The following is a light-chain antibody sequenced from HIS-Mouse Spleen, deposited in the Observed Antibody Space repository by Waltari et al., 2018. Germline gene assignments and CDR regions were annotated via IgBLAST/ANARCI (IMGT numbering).Light chain of an antibody. J-gene: IGLJ2*01. CDR3: QTWGTGILVV. Sequence: QLVLTQSPSASASLGASVKLTCPLSSGHSSYAIAWHQQQPEKGPRYLMKLNSDGSHSKGDGIPDRFSGSSSGAERYLTISSLQSEDEADDYCQTWGTGILVVFGGGTKLTVL. V-gene: IGLV4-69*01. CDR1: SGHSSYA. CDR2: LNSDGSH.